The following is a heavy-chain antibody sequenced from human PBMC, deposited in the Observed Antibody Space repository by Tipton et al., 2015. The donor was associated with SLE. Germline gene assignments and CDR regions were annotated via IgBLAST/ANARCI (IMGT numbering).Heavy chain of an antibody. Sequence: TLSLTCAVYGGSFSGYYWTWIRQPPGKGLEWIGEISHTGNTNYNPSLESRVTIAVDTSKNQFSLKLSSVNAADTAVYYCASLHYYDSSGYYLDAFDIWGQGTMVTVSS. D-gene: IGHD3-22*01. J-gene: IGHJ3*02. V-gene: IGHV4-34*01. CDR1: GGSFSGYY. CDR2: ISHTGNT. CDR3: ASLHYYDSSGYYLDAFDI.